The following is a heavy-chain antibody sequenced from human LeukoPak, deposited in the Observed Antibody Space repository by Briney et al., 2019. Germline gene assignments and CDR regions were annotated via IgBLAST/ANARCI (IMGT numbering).Heavy chain of an antibody. CDR1: GFTFDSYG. V-gene: IGHV3-30*18. CDR2: ISHDGGEK. D-gene: IGHD2-2*01. J-gene: IGHJ4*02. Sequence: GRALRLSCAASGFTFDSYGMHWVRQAPGKGVERVAVISHDGGEKYYADSVNLPFTISTHNSKHPVSLQLNRLRAADTAAYYCAKGGYCSATRCYVGKGMDDWGQGTLVPVSS. CDR3: AKGGYCSATRCYVGKGMDD.